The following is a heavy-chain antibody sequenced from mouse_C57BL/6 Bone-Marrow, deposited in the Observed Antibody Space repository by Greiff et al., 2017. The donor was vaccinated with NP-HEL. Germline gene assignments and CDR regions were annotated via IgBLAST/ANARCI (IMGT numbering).Heavy chain of an antibody. J-gene: IGHJ3*01. CDR3: ARHGSTFAWFAY. V-gene: IGHV1-81*01. Sequence: QVQLQQSGAELARPGASVKLSCKASGYTFTSYGISWVKQRTGQGLEWIGEIYPRSGNTYYNEKFKGKATLTADKSSSTAYMELRSLTSEDSAVYFCARHGSTFAWFAYWGQGTLVTVSA. D-gene: IGHD1-1*01. CDR1: GYTFTSYG. CDR2: IYPRSGNT.